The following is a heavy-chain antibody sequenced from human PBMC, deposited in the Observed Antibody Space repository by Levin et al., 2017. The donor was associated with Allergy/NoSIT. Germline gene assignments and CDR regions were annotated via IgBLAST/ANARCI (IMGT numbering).Heavy chain of an antibody. CDR3: ARVKYRDFDSFGFDT. CDR2: INHDGAT. Sequence: SETLSLTCAVYGGSLSDFYWSWIRQPPGKGLEWIGEINHDGATNYSPSLKSRVTISLGTSTNQFSLKLSSVTAAATGIYFCARVKYRDFDSFGFDTWGQGTLVTVSS. V-gene: IGHV4-34*01. D-gene: IGHD5-12*01. CDR1: GGSLSDFY. J-gene: IGHJ5*02.